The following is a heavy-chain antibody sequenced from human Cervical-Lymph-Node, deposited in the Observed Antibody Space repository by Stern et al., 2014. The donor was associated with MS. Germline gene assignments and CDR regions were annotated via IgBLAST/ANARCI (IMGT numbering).Heavy chain of an antibody. CDR1: GDTLSEIS. D-gene: IGHD2-21*02. CDR3: ATHRGRVTYYYGMDV. V-gene: IGHV1-24*01. Sequence: VQLVESGAEVKKPGASVKVSCKVSGDTLSEISMPWVRQATGKGLEWMGGFDPQHGETLYAQKFQGRVTMAEDRSTDTAYMELSSLRSEDTAMYYCATHRGRVTYYYGMDVWGQGTTVTVSS. CDR2: FDPQHGET. J-gene: IGHJ6*02.